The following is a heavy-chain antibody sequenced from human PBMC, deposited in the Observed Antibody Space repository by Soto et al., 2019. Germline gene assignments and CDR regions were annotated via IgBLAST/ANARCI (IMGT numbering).Heavy chain of an antibody. Sequence: TGGSLRLSCTASGFTFSDHAVSWFRQAPGKGLEWVGFVRSKAYGGAAEYAASVKGRFTVSRDDSKSIAYLQMNSLKIEDTAMYFCTRVSVVGVISLFHWGQGTLVTVSS. D-gene: IGHD3-10*01. CDR2: VRSKAYGGAA. J-gene: IGHJ4*02. V-gene: IGHV3-49*03. CDR3: TRVSVVGVISLFH. CDR1: GFTFSDHA.